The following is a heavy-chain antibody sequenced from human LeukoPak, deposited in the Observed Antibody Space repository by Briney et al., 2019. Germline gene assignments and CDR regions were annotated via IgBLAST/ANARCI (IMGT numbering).Heavy chain of an antibody. CDR1: GFTFSGYS. Sequence: GGPLRFSCAASGFTFSGYSMNWFRKAPGKGLEWVSSISSSSSYIYYADSVKGRFTISRDNAKNSLYLQMNSLRAEDTAVYYCARELRSSTSCSDYWGQGTLVTVSS. D-gene: IGHD2-2*01. J-gene: IGHJ4*02. CDR2: ISSSSSYI. V-gene: IGHV3-21*01. CDR3: ARELRSSTSCSDY.